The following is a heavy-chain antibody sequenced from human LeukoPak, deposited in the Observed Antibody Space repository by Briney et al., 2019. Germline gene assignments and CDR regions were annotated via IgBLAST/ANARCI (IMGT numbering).Heavy chain of an antibody. V-gene: IGHV1-2*02. CDR1: GYTFTDYY. Sequence: EASVKVSCKASGYTFTDYYMHWVRQAPGRGLEWMGWINPNTGGTNHAQKFQGRVTMTRDTSISTAYMELSRLRSDDTAVYYCARQGGGGLLWIFDYWGQGTLVTVSS. CDR3: ARQGGGGLLWIFDY. J-gene: IGHJ4*02. CDR2: INPNTGGT. D-gene: IGHD3-10*01.